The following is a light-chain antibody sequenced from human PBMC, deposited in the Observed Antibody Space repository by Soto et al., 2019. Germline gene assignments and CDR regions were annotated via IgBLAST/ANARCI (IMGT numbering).Light chain of an antibody. CDR2: EGS. J-gene: IGLJ1*01. V-gene: IGLV2-23*01. Sequence: QSALTQPASVSGSTGQSITISCTGTSSDVGSYNLVSWYQQHPGKAPKLMIYEGSKRPSGVSNRFSGSKSGNTASLTISGLQDEDEADYYCCSYAGSSTFYVFGTGTKLTVL. CDR3: CSYAGSSTFYV. CDR1: SSDVGSYNL.